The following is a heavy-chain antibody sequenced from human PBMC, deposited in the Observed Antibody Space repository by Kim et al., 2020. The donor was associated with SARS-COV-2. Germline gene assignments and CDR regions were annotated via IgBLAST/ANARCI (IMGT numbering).Heavy chain of an antibody. CDR1: GFTFSDHY. Sequence: GGSLRLSCAASGFTFSDHYMDWVRQAPGKGLEWVGRSRNKAKSYTTEYAASVKGRFTISRDDSKNSLYLQMNSLKTEDTAVYYCARVTAGGIYYFDYWGQGTQVTVSS. V-gene: IGHV3-72*01. CDR2: SRNKAKSYTT. D-gene: IGHD3-16*02. CDR3: ARVTAGGIYYFDY. J-gene: IGHJ4*02.